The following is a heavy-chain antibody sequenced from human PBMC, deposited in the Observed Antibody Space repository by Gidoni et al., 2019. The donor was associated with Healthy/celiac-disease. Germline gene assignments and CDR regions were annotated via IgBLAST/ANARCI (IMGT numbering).Heavy chain of an antibody. D-gene: IGHD6-19*01. V-gene: IGHV1-2*04. CDR2: INPNSGGT. CDR1: GYTFTGYY. J-gene: IGHJ4*02. Sequence: QVQLVQSGAEVTKPGASVKVSCKASGYTFTGYYMHWVRQAPGQGLEWMGWINPNSGGTNYAQKFQGWVTMTRDTSISTAYMELSRLRSDDTAVYYCARADSSGWYYFDYWGQGTLVTVSS. CDR3: ARADSSGWYYFDY.